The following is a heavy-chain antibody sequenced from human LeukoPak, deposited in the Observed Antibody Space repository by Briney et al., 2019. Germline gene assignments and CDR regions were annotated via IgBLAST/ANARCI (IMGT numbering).Heavy chain of an antibody. Sequence: ASVKVSCKASGYTFTSYGISWVRQAPGQGPEWMGWISAYNGNTNYAQKLQGRVTMTTDTSTSTAYMELRSLRSDDTAVYYCARNFVSYSSSSPWFDPWGQGTLVTVSS. CDR2: ISAYNGNT. CDR1: GYTFTSYG. D-gene: IGHD6-6*01. V-gene: IGHV1-18*01. CDR3: ARNFVSYSSSSPWFDP. J-gene: IGHJ5*02.